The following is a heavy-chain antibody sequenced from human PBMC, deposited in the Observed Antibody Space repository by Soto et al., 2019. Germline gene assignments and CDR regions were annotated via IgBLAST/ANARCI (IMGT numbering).Heavy chain of an antibody. D-gene: IGHD2-8*02. V-gene: IGHV2-70*01. CDR1: GFSLSTSGMC. CDR2: IDWDDDK. Sequence: GPTLVNPTQTLTLTCTFSGFSLSTSGMCVTWIRQPTGKALEWLALIDWDDDKYYSTSLKTRLTIXKXXSKNQVVLTMTNMDPVDTATYYCARLLSVRSLEYCTVECSYYYGMDVWGQGTTVTFSS. CDR3: ARLLSVRSLEYCTVECSYYYGMDV. J-gene: IGHJ6*02.